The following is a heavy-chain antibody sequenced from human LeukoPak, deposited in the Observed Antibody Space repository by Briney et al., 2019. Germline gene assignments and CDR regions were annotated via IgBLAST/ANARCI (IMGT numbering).Heavy chain of an antibody. J-gene: IGHJ5*02. D-gene: IGHD1-26*01. Sequence: ASVKVSCKTSGYTFTGQYLHWVRQAPGQGLEWMGWINPNSGGTKSAQKFQGRVIMTRDTSISTAYMELIGLRSDDTAVYYCAGPWDQVGFDPWGQGTLASVSS. CDR2: INPNSGGT. CDR3: AGPWDQVGFDP. V-gene: IGHV1-2*02. CDR1: GYTFTGQY.